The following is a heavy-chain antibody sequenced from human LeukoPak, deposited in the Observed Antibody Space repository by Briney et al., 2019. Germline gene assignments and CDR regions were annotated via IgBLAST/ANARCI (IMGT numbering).Heavy chain of an antibody. V-gene: IGHV1-18*01. CDR3: ARVPPSPTMIVVVSWFDP. Sequence: ASVKVSCKASGYTFTSYGISWVRQAPGQGLEWMGWISAYNGNTNYAQKLQGRVTMTTDTSTSTAYMELRSLRSDDTAVYYCARVPPSPTMIVVVSWFDPWGQGTLVTVSS. J-gene: IGHJ5*02. CDR1: GYTFTSYG. CDR2: ISAYNGNT. D-gene: IGHD3-22*01.